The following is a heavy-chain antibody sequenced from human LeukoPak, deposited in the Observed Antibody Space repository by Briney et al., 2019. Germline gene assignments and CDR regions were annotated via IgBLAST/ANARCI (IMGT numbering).Heavy chain of an antibody. CDR1: GFTFSDYG. J-gene: IGHJ4*02. CDR2: IRYDGNNE. Sequence: GGSLRLSCAASGFTFSDYGIHWVRQAPGKGLEGVAFIRYDGNNEYYADSVKGRFTISRDNSRNKLYLQMNRLRAEDTALYYCAKNLVGPTIPVADSWGLGTLVTVSS. CDR3: AKNLVGPTIPVADS. D-gene: IGHD1-26*01. V-gene: IGHV3-30*02.